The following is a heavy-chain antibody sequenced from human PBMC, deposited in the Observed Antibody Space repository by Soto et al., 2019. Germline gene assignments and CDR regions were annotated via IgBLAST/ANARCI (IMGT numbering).Heavy chain of an antibody. D-gene: IGHD4-17*01. V-gene: IGHV3-30*18. J-gene: IGHJ5*02. CDR2: ISYDGTDK. Sequence: QVHLVVSGGGVVQPGRSVTISCVGSGFAFSTYGMHWVRQAPAKGLEWVALISYDGTDKYYADSVKGRFSISRDNSKQALSLQMDSLSTQYTAVYYCAKQYGAWSDSWGQGTLVNVSS. CDR1: GFAFSTYG. CDR3: AKQYGAWSDS.